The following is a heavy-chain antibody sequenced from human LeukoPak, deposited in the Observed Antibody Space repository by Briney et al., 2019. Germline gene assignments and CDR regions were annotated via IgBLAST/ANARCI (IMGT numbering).Heavy chain of an antibody. CDR2: ISWDGGST. J-gene: IGHJ3*02. V-gene: IGHV3-43*01. D-gene: IGHD1-1*01. CDR3: AKDIGRNVPDAFDI. Sequence: GALRLSCAASGFTFDDYTMHWVRQAPGKGLEWVSLISWDGGSTYYADSVKGRFTISRDNSKNSLYLQMNSLSTEDTALYYCAKDIGRNVPDAFDIWGQGTMVTVSS. CDR1: GFTFDDYT.